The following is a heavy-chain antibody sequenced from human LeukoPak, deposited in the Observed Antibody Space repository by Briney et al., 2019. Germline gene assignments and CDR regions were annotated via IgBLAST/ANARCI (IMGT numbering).Heavy chain of an antibody. J-gene: IGHJ6*03. V-gene: IGHV1-18*01. D-gene: IGHD2-15*01. CDR2: ISAYNGNT. CDR3: ARVVANYYYYYMDV. Sequence: ASVKVSCKASGYTFTSYGISWVRQAPGQGLEWMGWISAYNGNTNYAQKLQGRVTMTTDTSTSTAYMELRSPRSDDTAVYYCARVVANYYYYYMDVWGKGTTVTVSS. CDR1: GYTFTSYG.